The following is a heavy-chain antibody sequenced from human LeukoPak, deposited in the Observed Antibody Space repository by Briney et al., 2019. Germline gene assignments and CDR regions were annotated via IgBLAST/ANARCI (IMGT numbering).Heavy chain of an antibody. D-gene: IGHD1-7*01. CDR1: GGSISSYY. Sequence: PSETLSLTCTVSGGSISSYYWSWIRQPAGKGLEWIGRIYTSGSTNYNPSLKSRVTISVDTSKDQFSLKLSSVTAADTAVYYCARLKLELRYYYYYMDVWGKGTTVTVSS. V-gene: IGHV4-4*07. CDR2: IYTSGST. CDR3: ARLKLELRYYYYYMDV. J-gene: IGHJ6*03.